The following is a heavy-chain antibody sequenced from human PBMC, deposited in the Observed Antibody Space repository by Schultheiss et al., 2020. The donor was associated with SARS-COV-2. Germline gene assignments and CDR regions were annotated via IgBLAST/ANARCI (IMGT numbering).Heavy chain of an antibody. Sequence: GGSLRLSCAASGFTFSNAWMSWVRQAPGKGLEWVANIKQDGSEKYYVDSVKGRFSISRDNAKNSLYLQMNSLRAEDTAVYYCARVIGDGPNDYWGQGTLVTVAS. CDR2: IKQDGSEK. V-gene: IGHV3-7*03. CDR3: ARVIGDGPNDY. CDR1: GFTFSNAW. D-gene: IGHD2/OR15-2a*01. J-gene: IGHJ4*02.